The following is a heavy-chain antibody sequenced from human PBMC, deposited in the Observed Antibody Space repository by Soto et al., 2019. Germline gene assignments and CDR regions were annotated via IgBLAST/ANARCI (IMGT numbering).Heavy chain of an antibody. Sequence: GDSVKVSCKASGYTFTSYYMHWLRQAPGQGLEWMGIINPSGGSTSYAQKFQGRVTMTRDTSTSTVYMELSSLRSEDTAVYYCARVRLPPYYDILTGYYFTSNYGMDVWGQGTTVTVSS. CDR3: ARVRLPPYYDILTGYYFTSNYGMDV. V-gene: IGHV1-46*01. J-gene: IGHJ6*02. CDR2: INPSGGST. CDR1: GYTFTSYY. D-gene: IGHD3-9*01.